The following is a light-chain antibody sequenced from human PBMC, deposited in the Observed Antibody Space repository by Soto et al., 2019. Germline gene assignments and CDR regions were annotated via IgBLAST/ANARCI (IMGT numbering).Light chain of an antibody. CDR3: QQYNIWPPYT. V-gene: IGKV3-15*01. Sequence: TQSQATVSGFPGQKVTLSSRPSQRVSSNVAWYQQKPGQAPRVLIFGASTRATGTPARFSGSGSGTEFTLTISSLQPEDFAVYYCQQYNIWPPYTFGQGTKVDIK. CDR2: GAS. J-gene: IGKJ2*01. CDR1: QRVSSN.